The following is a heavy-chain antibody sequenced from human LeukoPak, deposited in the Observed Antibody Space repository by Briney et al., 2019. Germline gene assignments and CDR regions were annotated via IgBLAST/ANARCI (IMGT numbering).Heavy chain of an antibody. CDR1: GGSFSGYY. CDR2: IYYRGNT. V-gene: IGHV4-34*01. J-gene: IGHJ4*02. CDR3: ARASSGYYWDFDY. Sequence: SETLSLTCAVYGGSFSGYYWSWIRQPPGKGLEWVGSIYYRGNTYYNPSLKSRVTLSADTSKNQFSLKVTSVTAADTAVYYCARASSGYYWDFDYWGQGALVTVSS. D-gene: IGHD3-22*01.